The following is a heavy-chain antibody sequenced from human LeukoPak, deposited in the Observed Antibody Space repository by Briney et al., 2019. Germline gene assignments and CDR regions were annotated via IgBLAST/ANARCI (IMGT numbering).Heavy chain of an antibody. Sequence: ASVKVSCKASGYTFTSYAMNWVRQAPGQGLEWMGWINTNTGNPTYAQGFTGRFVFSLDTSVSTAYLQISSLKAEDTAVYYCARVSRRPRAQLNWFDPWGQGTLVTVSS. V-gene: IGHV7-4-1*02. J-gene: IGHJ5*02. CDR3: ARVSRRPRAQLNWFDP. D-gene: IGHD6-13*01. CDR2: INTNTGNP. CDR1: GYTFTSYA.